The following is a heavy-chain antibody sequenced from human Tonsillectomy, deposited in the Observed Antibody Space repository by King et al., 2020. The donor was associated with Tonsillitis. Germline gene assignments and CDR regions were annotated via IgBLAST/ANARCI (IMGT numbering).Heavy chain of an antibody. J-gene: IGHJ3*02. V-gene: IGHV4-59*01. D-gene: IGHD5-24*01. CDR1: GASISSYY. CDR2: INYTGST. CDR3: ARQIRGGDGYNQAFDI. Sequence: VQLQESGPGLVKPSETLSLTCTVSGASISSYYWSWIRQPPGKGLEWIGDINYTGSTNYNPSLKSRVTMSVDTSKNQFSLKLSSGTAADTAVYYCARQIRGGDGYNQAFDISGQGTMVTVSS.